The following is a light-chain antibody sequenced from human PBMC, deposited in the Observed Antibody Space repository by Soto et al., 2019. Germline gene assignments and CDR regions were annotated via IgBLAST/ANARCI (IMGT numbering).Light chain of an antibody. V-gene: IGKV1-39*01. CDR2: AAS. CDR1: QRISSH. Sequence: DLQMTQSPSSLSASVGDRVTITCRASQRISSHLNWYQQKPGKAPKLLIYAASRLQSGVPSTFSGSGSGTDFTLTISSLEPGDFATYFCQQSYSTPRTFGQGTKVEIK. CDR3: QQSYSTPRT. J-gene: IGKJ1*01.